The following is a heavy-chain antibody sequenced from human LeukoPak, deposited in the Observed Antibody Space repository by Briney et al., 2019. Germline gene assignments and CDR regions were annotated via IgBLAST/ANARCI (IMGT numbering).Heavy chain of an antibody. D-gene: IGHD3-9*01. CDR2: INPSGGST. CDR1: GYTFTSYY. J-gene: IGHJ4*02. V-gene: IGHV1-46*01. Sequence: GASVKVSCKASGYTFTSYYMHWVRQAPGQGLEWMGIINPSGGSTSYAQKFQGRVTMTEDTSTDTAYMELSSLRSEDTAVYYCASSLYDILTDATSRWGQGTLVTVSS. CDR3: ASSLYDILTDATSR.